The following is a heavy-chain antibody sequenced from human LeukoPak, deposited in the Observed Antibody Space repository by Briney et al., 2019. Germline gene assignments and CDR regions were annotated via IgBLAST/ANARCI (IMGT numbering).Heavy chain of an antibody. Sequence: PSETLSLTCTVSGGSISGYYWGWIRQPPGKGLEWIGSIYHSGSTYYNPSLKSRVTISVDTSKNQFSLKLSSVTAADTAVYYCARGISSGTRYYYYYMDVWGKGTTVTVSS. D-gene: IGHD1-7*01. CDR2: IYHSGST. V-gene: IGHV4-38-2*02. CDR1: GGSISGYY. CDR3: ARGISSGTRYYYYYMDV. J-gene: IGHJ6*03.